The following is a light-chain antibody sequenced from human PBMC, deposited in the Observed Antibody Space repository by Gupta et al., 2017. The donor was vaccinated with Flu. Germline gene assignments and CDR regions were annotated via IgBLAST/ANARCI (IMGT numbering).Light chain of an antibody. J-gene: IGLJ1*01. V-gene: IGLV1-44*01. CDR1: NSNCGSYA. CDR3: AAGDDNLNV. Sequence: PPSASGPPGPRVTISCSGSNSNCGSYAVTWYTPLPVRAPQFLFYNNNQRPSGVPDRFSGSKSGTSTSLAIRGRQAEDEADYDCAAGDDNLNVFGTGTKVTVL. CDR2: NNN.